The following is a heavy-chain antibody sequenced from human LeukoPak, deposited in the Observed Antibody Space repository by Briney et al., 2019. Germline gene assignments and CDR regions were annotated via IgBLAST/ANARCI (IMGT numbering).Heavy chain of an antibody. CDR2: IYWDDDK. V-gene: IGHV2-5*02. CDR1: GYSRSTSRVA. D-gene: IGHD6-13*01. Sequence: SGPTLVNPTQILTHTRTFSGYSRSTSRVALGWIRQPPGEALECRGFIYWDDDKRYSPSLKSRLAINRSTPQNQVVLRMTNMDPVDTDTSYCARKSVAGAGYYFDYWGQGTLVTVSS. CDR3: ARKSVAGAGYYFDY. J-gene: IGHJ4*02.